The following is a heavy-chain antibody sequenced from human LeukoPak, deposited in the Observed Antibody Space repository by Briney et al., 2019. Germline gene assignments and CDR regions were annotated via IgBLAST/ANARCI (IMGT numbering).Heavy chain of an antibody. CDR3: ARLRMVSRLYSLDA. J-gene: IGHJ4*02. V-gene: IGHV5-51*01. D-gene: IGHD2-8*01. Sequence: GESLKISCQGFVYSFISYYIAWVRQMPGKGLEWMGGIYPGDSVTRYSPSFHDQVTISAAKSINTAFLHCGSPRAPHTALYFTARLRMVSRLYSLDAWGQGTLVTVSS. CDR2: IYPGDSVT. CDR1: VYSFISYY.